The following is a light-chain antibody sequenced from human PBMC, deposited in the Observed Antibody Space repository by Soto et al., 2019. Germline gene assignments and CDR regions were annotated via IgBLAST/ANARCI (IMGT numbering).Light chain of an antibody. CDR3: QQYATSLAWT. CDR1: QSLSSSY. CDR2: GVS. J-gene: IGKJ1*01. Sequence: EIVLTQSPGTLSLSPGERATLSCRASQSLSSSYLNWYQQKPGQAPRLLIYGVSSRATGIPDRFSGSGSGTDFTLTISRLEPEDFAMYYCQQYATSLAWTFGQGTEVEIK. V-gene: IGKV3-20*01.